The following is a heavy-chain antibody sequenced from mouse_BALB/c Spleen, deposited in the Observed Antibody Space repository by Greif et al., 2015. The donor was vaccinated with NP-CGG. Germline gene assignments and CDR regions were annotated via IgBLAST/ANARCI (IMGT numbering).Heavy chain of an antibody. CDR2: ISSGGSYT. V-gene: IGHV5-6*02. D-gene: IGHD2-14*01. Sequence: EVMLVESGGDLVKPGGSLKLSCAASGFTFSSYGMSWVRQTPDKRLEWVATISSGGSYTYYPDSEKGRFTISRDNAKNTLYLQMSSLKSEDTAMYYCARRGTYYRSYAMDYWGQGTSVTVSS. CDR1: GFTFSSYG. CDR3: ARRGTYYRSYAMDY. J-gene: IGHJ4*01.